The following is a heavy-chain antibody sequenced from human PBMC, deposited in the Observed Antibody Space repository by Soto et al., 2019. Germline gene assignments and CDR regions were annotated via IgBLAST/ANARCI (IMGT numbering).Heavy chain of an antibody. CDR1: GGSIRSNIYY. V-gene: IGHV4-39*01. D-gene: IGHD3-22*01. CDR2: VHYSGST. CDR3: ARQHYYDSSGYYTWN. Sequence: QLQLQESGPGLVKPSETLSLTCSVSGGSIRSNIYYWGWIRRPPGKGLEWIATVHYSGSTYYTPSLKNRVTISADTSKNQFSLRLNSVTAADTAVYYCARQHYYDSSGYYTWNWGQGTLVTVSS. J-gene: IGHJ4*02.